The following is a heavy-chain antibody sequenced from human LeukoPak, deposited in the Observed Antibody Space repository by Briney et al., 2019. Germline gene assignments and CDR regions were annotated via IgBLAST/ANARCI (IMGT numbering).Heavy chain of an antibody. CDR1: GGSFIGSH. J-gene: IGHJ4*02. CDR2: INHSGNT. CDR3: ARDPTTVVTLPYYFDD. D-gene: IGHD4-23*01. V-gene: IGHV4-34*01. Sequence: PSETLSLTCAVSGGSFIGSHWNWLRQPPGKGLEWVGEINHSGNTNYNPSLKSRVTISVDTSKNQFSLKLRSVTAADTAVYYCARDPTTVVTLPYYFDDWGQGTLVTVST.